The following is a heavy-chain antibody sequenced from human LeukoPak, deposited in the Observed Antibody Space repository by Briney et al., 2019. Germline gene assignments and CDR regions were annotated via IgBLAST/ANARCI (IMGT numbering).Heavy chain of an antibody. Sequence: SETLSLTCTVSGGSIISSSYYWGWIRQPPGKGLEWIGSIYYSGSTYYNPSLKSRVTISVDTSKNQFSLKLSSVTAADTAVYYCAARYCSSTSCYIGYYYMDVWGKGTTVTVSS. D-gene: IGHD2-2*02. CDR3: AARYCSSTSCYIGYYYMDV. CDR2: IYYSGST. CDR1: GGSIISSSYY. V-gene: IGHV4-39*01. J-gene: IGHJ6*03.